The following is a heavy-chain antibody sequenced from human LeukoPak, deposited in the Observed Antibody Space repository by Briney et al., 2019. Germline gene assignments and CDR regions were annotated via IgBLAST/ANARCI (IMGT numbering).Heavy chain of an antibody. CDR2: ISDDGTIK. D-gene: IGHD4-11*01. CDR1: GFSFSTYA. J-gene: IGHJ4*02. Sequence: GGSLRLSCAASGFSFSTYAMHWVRQAPGKGLEWVAVISDDGTIKYYADSVKGRLTISRDNSKNTLFLQMNSLRAEDTAIYYCANLHDYWGQGTLVTVSS. V-gene: IGHV3-30*18. CDR3: ANLHDY.